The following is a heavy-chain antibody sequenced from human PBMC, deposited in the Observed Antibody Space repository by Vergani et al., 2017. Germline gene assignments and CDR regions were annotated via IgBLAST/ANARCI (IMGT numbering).Heavy chain of an antibody. CDR3: ARDSDPGYCTNGVCYTGLNWFDP. CDR2: IWYDGSNK. J-gene: IGHJ5*02. CDR1: GFTFSSYG. V-gene: IGHV3-33*01. Sequence: QVQLVESGGGVVQPGRSLRLSCAASGFTFSSYGMHWVRQAPGKGLEWVAVIWYDGSNKYYADSVKGRFTISRDNSKNTLYLQMNSLRAEDTAVYYCARDSDPGYCTNGVCYTGLNWFDPWGQGTLVTVSS. D-gene: IGHD2-8*01.